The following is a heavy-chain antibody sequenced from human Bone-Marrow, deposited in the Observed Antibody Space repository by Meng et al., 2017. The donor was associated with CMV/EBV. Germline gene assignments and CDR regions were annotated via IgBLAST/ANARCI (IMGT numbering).Heavy chain of an antibody. D-gene: IGHD2-2*01. CDR2: IKSKTDGGTT. CDR3: TTGESIVVVPAATNFDY. V-gene: IGHV3-15*01. Sequence: GESLKISCAASGFTFSNAWMNWVRQTPGKGLEWVGRIKSKTDGGTTDYAAPVKGRFTISRDDSKNTLYLQMNSLKTEDTAVYYCTTGESIVVVPAATNFDYWGQGTLVTVSS. J-gene: IGHJ4*02. CDR1: GFTFSNAW.